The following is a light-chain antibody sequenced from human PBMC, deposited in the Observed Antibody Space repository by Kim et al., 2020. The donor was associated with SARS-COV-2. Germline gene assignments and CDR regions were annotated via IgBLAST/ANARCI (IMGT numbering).Light chain of an antibody. Sequence: ASVGDRVTITCRASQDIRNDLGWYQQNPGRAPKRLIYGASSLQSGVPSRFSGSGSGTEFTLTISSVRPEDFATYFFLQHSTYPITFGQGTRLEIK. V-gene: IGKV1-17*01. CDR3: LQHSTYPIT. CDR2: GAS. J-gene: IGKJ5*01. CDR1: QDIRND.